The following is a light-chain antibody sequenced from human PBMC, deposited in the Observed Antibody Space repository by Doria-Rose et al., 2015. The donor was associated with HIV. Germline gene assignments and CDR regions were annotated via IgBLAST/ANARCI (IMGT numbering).Light chain of an antibody. CDR1: QSPLYTSKNY. CDR3: QQYYDTPS. V-gene: IGKV4-1*01. J-gene: IGKJ3*01. CDR2: WAS. Sequence: DIRVTQSPESLGMSLGGRATLNCKSNQSPLYTSKNYLAWYQQKPGQPPKLLIYWASTRQSGVPARFSGSGSGTDLTLTISSLEAEDVAVYYCQQYYDTPSFGPGTTVDIK.